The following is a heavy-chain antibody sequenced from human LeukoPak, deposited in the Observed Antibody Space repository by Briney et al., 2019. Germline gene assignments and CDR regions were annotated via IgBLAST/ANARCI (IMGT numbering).Heavy chain of an antibody. CDR3: ARVLRAASWRSYDY. D-gene: IGHD5-18*01. Sequence: SETLSLTCTVSGGSISSGGYYWSWIRQHPGKGLEWIGYIYYNGDTNYNPSLKSRVIISIDTSSNQFSLRLNSMTAADTAVYYCARVLRAASWRSYDYWGQGSLVTVSS. CDR2: IYYNGDT. CDR1: GGSISSGGYY. V-gene: IGHV4-61*08. J-gene: IGHJ4*02.